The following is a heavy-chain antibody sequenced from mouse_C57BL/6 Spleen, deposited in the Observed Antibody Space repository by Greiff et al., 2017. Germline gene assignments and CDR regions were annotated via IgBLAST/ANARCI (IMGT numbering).Heavy chain of an antibody. J-gene: IGHJ4*01. CDR2: IYPGSGNT. D-gene: IGHD1-1*01. CDR1: GYSFTSYY. CDR3: ARKDYGIDMDY. Sequence: QVQLKESGPELVKPGASVKISCKASGYSFTSYYIHWVKQRPGQGLEWIGWIYPGSGNTKYNEKFKGKATLTADTSSSTAYMQLSSLTSEDTAVYYCARKDYGIDMDYWGQGTSVTVSS. V-gene: IGHV1-66*01.